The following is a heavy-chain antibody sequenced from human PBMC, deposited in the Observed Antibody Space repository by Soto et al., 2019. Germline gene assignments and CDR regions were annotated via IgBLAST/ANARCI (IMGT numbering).Heavy chain of an antibody. J-gene: IGHJ4*02. CDR2: INHSGST. Sequence: SETLSLTCAVYGGSFSGYYWSWVRQPPGKGLEWIGEINHSGSTNYNPSLKSRVTISVDTSKNQFSLKLSSVTAADTAVYYCARGVWGYSSSWYRYYFDYWGQGTLVTVSS. CDR3: ARGVWGYSSSWYRYYFDY. D-gene: IGHD6-13*01. CDR1: GGSFSGYY. V-gene: IGHV4-34*01.